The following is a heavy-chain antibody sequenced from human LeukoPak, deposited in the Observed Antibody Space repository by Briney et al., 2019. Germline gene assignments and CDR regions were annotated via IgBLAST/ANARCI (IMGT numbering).Heavy chain of an antibody. CDR1: GGSISSSASY. J-gene: IGHJ4*02. D-gene: IGHD5-18*01. V-gene: IGHV4-39*07. Sequence: SETLSLTCTLSGGSISSSASYWGWIRQPPGKGLEWIGNIYYTGSTYYNPSLKSRVTISVDTSNNQFSLKLNSVTAADTAVYYCASLAQLWSTFDYWGQGTLVTVSS. CDR2: IYYTGST. CDR3: ASLAQLWSTFDY.